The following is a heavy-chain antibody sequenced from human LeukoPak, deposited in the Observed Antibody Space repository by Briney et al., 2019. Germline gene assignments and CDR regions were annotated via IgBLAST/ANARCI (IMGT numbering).Heavy chain of an antibody. CDR2: IIPIFGTG. V-gene: IGHV1-69*13. Sequence: SVKVSCTASGGTFANYAISWVRKAPGQGLEWMGGIIPIFGTGDSAQKFQGRLTITADETTRTTYMELSSLRSEDTAVYYCAKGHDDFRQFDYWGQGTLVTVSS. CDR3: AKGHDDFRQFDY. CDR1: GGTFANYA. J-gene: IGHJ4*02. D-gene: IGHD3-3*01.